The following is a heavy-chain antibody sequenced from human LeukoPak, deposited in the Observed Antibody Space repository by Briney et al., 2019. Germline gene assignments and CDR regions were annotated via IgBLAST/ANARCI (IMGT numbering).Heavy chain of an antibody. D-gene: IGHD2-8*01. Sequence: PSETLSLTCAVSGYSISSGYYWGWIRQPPGKGLEWIGSIYHSGSTYYNPSLRSRVTISVDTSKNQFSLKLSSVTAADTAVYYCAREFLGVWFDPWGQGTLVTVSS. CDR2: IYHSGST. J-gene: IGHJ5*02. V-gene: IGHV4-38-2*02. CDR3: AREFLGVWFDP. CDR1: GYSISSGYY.